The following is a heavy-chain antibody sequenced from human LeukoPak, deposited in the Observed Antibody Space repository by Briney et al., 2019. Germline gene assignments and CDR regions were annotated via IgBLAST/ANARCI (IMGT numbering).Heavy chain of an antibody. CDR1: GYTFTTYS. CDR3: ARDRCSRTSCYDDY. J-gene: IGHJ4*02. D-gene: IGHD2-2*01. Sequence: ASVKVSCKASGYTFTTYSITWVRQAPGQGLEWMGWISAYNGNTNYTQKFQGRDTMTTDTSTSTAYIELRSLGSDDTAVYYCARDRCSRTSCYDDYWGQGTLVTVSS. CDR2: ISAYNGNT. V-gene: IGHV1-18*01.